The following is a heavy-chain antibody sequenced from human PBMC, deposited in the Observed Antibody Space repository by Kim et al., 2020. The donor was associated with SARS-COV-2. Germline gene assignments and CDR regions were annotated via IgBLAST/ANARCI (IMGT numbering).Heavy chain of an antibody. D-gene: IGHD4-17*01. J-gene: IGHJ5*02. CDR1: GASITSHTW. CDR2: IYHLGGT. Sequence: SETLSLTCLVSGASITSHTWWSWLRQSPGKGLEWIGYIYHLGGTKYNPSLKSRVTISLDKSRNQFSLNLDSVTVADTAVYYCARDVGTMVTEEGNGAQWFDPWGQGTLVTVSS. CDR3: ARDVGTMVTEEGNGAQWFDP. V-gene: IGHV4-4*02.